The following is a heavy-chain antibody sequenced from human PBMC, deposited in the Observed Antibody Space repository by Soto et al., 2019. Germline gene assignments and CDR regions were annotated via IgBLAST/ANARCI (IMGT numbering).Heavy chain of an antibody. CDR2: ISWDGGST. Sequence: GGSLRLSCAASGFTFDDYTMHWVRQAPGKGLEWVSLISWDGGSTYYADSVKGRFTISRDNSKNSLYLQMNSLRTEDTALYYCAKAEQDSSSPYFDYWGQGTLVTVSS. CDR1: GFTFDDYT. D-gene: IGHD6-6*01. CDR3: AKAEQDSSSPYFDY. V-gene: IGHV3-43*01. J-gene: IGHJ4*02.